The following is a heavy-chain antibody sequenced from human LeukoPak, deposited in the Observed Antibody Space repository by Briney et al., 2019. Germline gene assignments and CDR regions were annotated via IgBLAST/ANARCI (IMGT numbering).Heavy chain of an antibody. CDR3: ARVGYNSGWYEY. CDR2: IWEDGTNI. D-gene: IGHD6-19*01. CDR1: GFTFSGYE. Sequence: GGSLRLSCAASGFTFSGYEMNWVRQAPGKGLEWVAAIWEDGTNIHYADSVKGRFTISRDNSKNRLYLQMNNLRAEDTALYFCARVGYNSGWYEYWGQGTLVTVSS. V-gene: IGHV3-33*08. J-gene: IGHJ4*02.